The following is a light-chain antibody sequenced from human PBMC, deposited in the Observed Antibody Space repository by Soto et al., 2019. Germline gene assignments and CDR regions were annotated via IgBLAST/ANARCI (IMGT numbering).Light chain of an antibody. CDR1: QALLHSNEYSY. CDR2: LAY. Sequence: IGITQSPLSLPFTPGESASISCRSSQALLHSNEYSYWDWYLQKPGQPPQPRISLAYNRASGVPDRFSGSGSGTDFTLKISRVEADDIGLYYCMQALQTPPYTFGQGTKLEI. CDR3: MQALQTPPYT. J-gene: IGKJ2*01. V-gene: IGKV2-28*01.